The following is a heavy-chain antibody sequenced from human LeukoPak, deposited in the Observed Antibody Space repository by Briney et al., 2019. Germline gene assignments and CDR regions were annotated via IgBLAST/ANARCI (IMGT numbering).Heavy chain of an antibody. CDR1: GGSISSGGYY. J-gene: IGHJ4*02. CDR2: IYYSGST. CDR3: ARGYGSGSYYSY. D-gene: IGHD3-10*01. Sequence: SETLSLTCTVSGGSISSGGYYWSWIRQHPGMGLEWIGYIYYSGSTYYNPSLKSRVTISVDTSKNQFSLKLSSVTAADTAVYYCARGYGSGSYYSYWGQGTLVTVSS. V-gene: IGHV4-31*03.